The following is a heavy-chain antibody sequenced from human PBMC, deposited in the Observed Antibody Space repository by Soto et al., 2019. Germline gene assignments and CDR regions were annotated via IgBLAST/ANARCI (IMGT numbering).Heavy chain of an antibody. D-gene: IGHD1-7*01. CDR3: VKLRLELLYLDS. V-gene: IGHV3-30-3*02. CDR2: ISYDGSNK. Sequence: QVQLVESGGGVVQSGRSLRLSCAASGFSLSSYAMHWVRQAPGKGLEWVAVISYDGSNKYYADSVKGRFTISRDNSKNTLFLQMNNLRADDTALYFCVKLRLELLYLDSWGLGALVIVSS. CDR1: GFSLSSYA. J-gene: IGHJ4*02.